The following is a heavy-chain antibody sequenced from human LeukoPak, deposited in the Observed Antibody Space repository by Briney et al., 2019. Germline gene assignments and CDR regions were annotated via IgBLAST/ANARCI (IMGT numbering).Heavy chain of an antibody. J-gene: IGHJ4*02. D-gene: IGHD2-2*02. Sequence: SQTLSLTCTVSGGSISSGDYYWSWIRQPPGKGLEWIGYIYYSGSTYYNPSLKSRVTISVDTSKNQFSLKLSSVTAAGTAVYYCAREGTYCSSASCYTYFDCWGQGTLVTVSS. CDR2: IYYSGST. CDR1: GGSISSGDYY. V-gene: IGHV4-30-4*08. CDR3: AREGTYCSSASCYTYFDC.